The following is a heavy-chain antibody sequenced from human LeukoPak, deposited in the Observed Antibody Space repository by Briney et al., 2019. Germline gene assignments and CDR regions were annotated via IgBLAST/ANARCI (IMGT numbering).Heavy chain of an antibody. J-gene: IGHJ4*02. CDR1: GGTFSSYA. Sequence: ASVKASCKASGGTFSSYAISWVRQAPGQGLEWMGRIIPILGIANYAQKFQGRVTITADKSTSTAYMELSSLRSEDTAVYYCARDQLNYDSSGYYHLFDYWGQGTLVTVSS. D-gene: IGHD3-22*01. CDR3: ARDQLNYDSSGYYHLFDY. V-gene: IGHV1-69*04. CDR2: IIPILGIA.